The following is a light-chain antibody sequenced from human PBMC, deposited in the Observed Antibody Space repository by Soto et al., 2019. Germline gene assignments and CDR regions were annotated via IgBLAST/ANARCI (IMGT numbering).Light chain of an antibody. J-gene: IGKJ1*01. CDR1: QSVSIN. CDR3: QQYNNWPPWA. Sequence: EIVMTQSPATLSVSPGERATLSCRASQSVSINLAWYQQKPGQAPRLLTYGASTRATGIPARFSGSGSGTEFTLTISSLQSEDFAVYYCQQYNNWPPWAFGQGTKVDIK. V-gene: IGKV3-15*01. CDR2: GAS.